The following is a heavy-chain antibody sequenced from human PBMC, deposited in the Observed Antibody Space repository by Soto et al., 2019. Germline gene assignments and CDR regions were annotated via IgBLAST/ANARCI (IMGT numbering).Heavy chain of an antibody. Sequence: SLTCTVSGGSISSYYWSWIRQPPGKGLEWIGYIYYSGSTNYNPSLKSRVTISVDTSKNQFSLKLSSVTAADTAVYYCARQYTGRPYAFDIWGQGTMVTVSS. D-gene: IGHD5-18*01. CDR3: ARQYTGRPYAFDI. CDR2: IYYSGST. CDR1: GGSISSYY. V-gene: IGHV4-59*01. J-gene: IGHJ3*02.